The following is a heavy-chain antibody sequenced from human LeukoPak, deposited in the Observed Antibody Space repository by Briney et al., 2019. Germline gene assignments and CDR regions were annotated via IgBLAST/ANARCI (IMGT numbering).Heavy chain of an antibody. D-gene: IGHD6-13*01. Sequence: ASVKVSCKASGYTFTSYGTSWVRQAPGQGLEWMGWISAYNGNTNYAQKLQGRVTMTTDTSTSTAYMELRSLRSDDTAVYYCARVKYIAAAGRIWFDPWGQGALVTVSS. V-gene: IGHV1-18*01. CDR2: ISAYNGNT. J-gene: IGHJ5*02. CDR3: ARVKYIAAAGRIWFDP. CDR1: GYTFTSYG.